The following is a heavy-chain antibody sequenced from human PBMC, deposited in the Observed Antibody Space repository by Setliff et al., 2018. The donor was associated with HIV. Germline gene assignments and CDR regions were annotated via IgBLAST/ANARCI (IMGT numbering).Heavy chain of an antibody. CDR1: GASISSSSHH. CDR3: ARIVRWELVATSTFFYYYMDV. V-gene: IGHV4-39*01. J-gene: IGHJ6*03. CDR2: IYYTGST. D-gene: IGHD1-26*01. Sequence: SETLSLTCTVSGASISSSSHHWAWIRQPPGKGLEYIGNIYYTGSTHHNPSLESRVATSVDTSKNQFSLKLSSVTAADTAVYYCARIVRWELVATSTFFYYYMDV.